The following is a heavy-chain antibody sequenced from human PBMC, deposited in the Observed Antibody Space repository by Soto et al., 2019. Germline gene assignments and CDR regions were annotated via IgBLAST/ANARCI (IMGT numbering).Heavy chain of an antibody. J-gene: IGHJ6*02. V-gene: IGHV1-69*13. CDR3: ARDYYDSSGYYPSLYYYYGMDV. CDR1: GGTFSSYA. D-gene: IGHD3-22*01. Sequence: VASVKVSCKASGGTFSSYAISWVRQAPGQGLEWMGGIIPIFGTANYAQKFQGRVTITADESTSTAYMELSSLRSEDTAVYYCARDYYDSSGYYPSLYYYYGMDVWGQGTTVTVS. CDR2: IIPIFGTA.